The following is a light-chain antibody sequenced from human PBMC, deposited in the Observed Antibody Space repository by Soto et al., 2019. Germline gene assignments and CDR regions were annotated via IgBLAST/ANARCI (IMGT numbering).Light chain of an antibody. V-gene: IGKV1-5*01. CDR2: DAS. CDR3: QQYNSYSWT. CDR1: QSISSW. Sequence: DIQMPQSPSTLSASVGERVTITCRASQSISSWLAWYQQKPGKAPKLLSYDASSLEIGVPSRFSVSGSGTEFTLAISSLQPDDFATYYYQQYNSYSWTLGQGTKVEIK. J-gene: IGKJ1*01.